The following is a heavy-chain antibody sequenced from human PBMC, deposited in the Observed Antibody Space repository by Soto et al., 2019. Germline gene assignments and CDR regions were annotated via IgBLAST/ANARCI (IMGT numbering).Heavy chain of an antibody. CDR3: ATQPQDGSDSYCDS. J-gene: IGHJ5*01. D-gene: IGHD3-10*01. CDR1: GGTLSTYA. V-gene: IGHV1-69*06. CDR2: IIPIFGKA. Sequence: GASVKVSCKASGGTLSTYAISWVRQAPGQGLEWMGGIIPIFGKANYAQMFQGRVTITADKSTSTAYMELSSLTSADTAVYYCATQPQDGSDSYCDSLGHVTLVTFSS.